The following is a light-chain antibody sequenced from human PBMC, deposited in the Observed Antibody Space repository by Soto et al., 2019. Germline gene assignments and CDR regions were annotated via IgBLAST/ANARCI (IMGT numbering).Light chain of an antibody. CDR3: QQYGSSPT. CDR2: ATS. Sequence: LARSPGTWSLWRGEGGSLCCRASQSISRSDLAWYQHRPGQSPRLLIYATSSRATGIPDRFTGGGAGTGFTLTISRLETEDSSVYYCQQYGSSPTFGGGTKVDIK. J-gene: IGKJ4*01. V-gene: IGKV3-20*01. CDR1: QSISRSD.